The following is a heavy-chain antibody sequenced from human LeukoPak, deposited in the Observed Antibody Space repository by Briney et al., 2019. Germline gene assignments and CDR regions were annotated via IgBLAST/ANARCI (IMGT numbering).Heavy chain of an antibody. Sequence: SETLSLTCTVSGGSISSYYWSWIRQPAGKGLEWIGRIYKSGSTKYNPSLKSRATMSVDTSKNQFSLKLSSVTAADTAVYYCARGQWELPDFYYWGQGILVTVSS. CDR2: IYKSGST. CDR3: ARGQWELPDFYY. D-gene: IGHD1-26*01. V-gene: IGHV4-4*07. J-gene: IGHJ4*02. CDR1: GGSISSYY.